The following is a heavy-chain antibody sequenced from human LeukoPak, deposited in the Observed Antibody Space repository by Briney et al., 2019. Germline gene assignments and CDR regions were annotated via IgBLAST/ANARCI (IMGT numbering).Heavy chain of an antibody. CDR1: GGSISSYY. D-gene: IGHD3-9*01. CDR2: IYYSGST. Sequence: SETLSLTCTVSGGSISSYYWSWIRQPPGKGXXXIGYIYYSGSTNYNPSLKSRVTISVDTSKNQFSLKLSSVTAADTAVYYCARGLRYFDWLPLFGMDVWGKGTTVTVSS. J-gene: IGHJ6*04. CDR3: ARGLRYFDWLPLFGMDV. V-gene: IGHV4-59*01.